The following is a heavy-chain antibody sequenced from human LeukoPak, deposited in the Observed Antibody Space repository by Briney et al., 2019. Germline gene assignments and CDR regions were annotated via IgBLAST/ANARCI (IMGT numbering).Heavy chain of an antibody. Sequence: PGGSLRLSCAASGFTFSSHSMNWVRQAPGKGLEWSGYIYYSGSTNYNPSLKSRVTISVDTSKNQFSLKLSSVTAADTAVYYCARDRYSSGCFYFDILGQGTMVTVSS. CDR3: ARDRYSSGCFYFDI. CDR1: GFTFSSHS. D-gene: IGHD6-19*01. CDR2: IYYSGST. V-gene: IGHV4-59*11. J-gene: IGHJ3*02.